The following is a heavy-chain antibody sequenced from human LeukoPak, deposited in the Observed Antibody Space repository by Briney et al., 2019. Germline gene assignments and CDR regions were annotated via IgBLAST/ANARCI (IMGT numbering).Heavy chain of an antibody. CDR2: IYTSGST. CDR1: GGSISSYY. D-gene: IGHD3-22*01. CDR3: AREEEDYYDSSGYYGD. V-gene: IGHV4-4*07. J-gene: IGHJ4*02. Sequence: SETLSLTCTVSGGSISSYYWSWIRQPAGKGLEWIERIYTSGSTNYNPSLKSRVTMSVDTSKNQFSLKLSSVTAADTAVYYCAREEEDYYDSSGYYGDWGQGTLVTVSS.